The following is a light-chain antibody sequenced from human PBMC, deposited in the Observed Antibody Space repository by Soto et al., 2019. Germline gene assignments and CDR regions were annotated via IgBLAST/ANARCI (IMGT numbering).Light chain of an antibody. V-gene: IGKV3-20*01. CDR1: QSVSSSY. J-gene: IGKJ5*01. CDR3: QQYGSSSLIT. Sequence: EIVLTQSPGTLSLSPGERATLSRRSSQSVSSSYLAWYQQKPGQAPRLLIYGASSRATGIPDRFSGSGSGTDFTLTISRLEPEDFAVYYCQQYGSSSLITFGPGTRLEIK. CDR2: GAS.